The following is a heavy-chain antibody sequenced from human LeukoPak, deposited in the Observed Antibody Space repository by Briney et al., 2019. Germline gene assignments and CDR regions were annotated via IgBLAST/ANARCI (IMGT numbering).Heavy chain of an antibody. D-gene: IGHD7-27*01. V-gene: IGHV3-74*01. CDR1: GFTFSSYW. Sequence: PGGSLRLSCAASGFTFSSYWMHWVRQAPGKGLVWVSHINSDGSNTGYADSVKGRFTISRDNARNTLYLQMNSLRAEDTAVYYCGRGHWGLDYWGQGALVTVSS. CDR3: GRGHWGLDY. CDR2: INSDGSNT. J-gene: IGHJ4*02.